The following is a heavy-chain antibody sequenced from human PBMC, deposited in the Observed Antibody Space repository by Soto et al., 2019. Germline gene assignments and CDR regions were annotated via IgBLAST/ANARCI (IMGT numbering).Heavy chain of an antibody. J-gene: IGHJ1*01. CDR2: ISGGGGTT. CDR1: GFTFSTYA. D-gene: IGHD6-13*01. Sequence: EVQLLESGGGLVQPEGSLRLSCAASGFTFSTYAMSWVRQAPGKGLEWVSGISGGGGTTYYADSVKGRFTISRDNAKNSVYLQVNSLSAEDTAVYYCAKVQAGAGTISRYFQDWGQGTLVTVSS. V-gene: IGHV3-23*01. CDR3: AKVQAGAGTISRYFQD.